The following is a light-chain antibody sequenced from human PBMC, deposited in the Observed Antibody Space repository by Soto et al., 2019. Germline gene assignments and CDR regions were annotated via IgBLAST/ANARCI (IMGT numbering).Light chain of an antibody. V-gene: IGKV1-39*01. CDR1: QSISTS. J-gene: IGKJ5*01. Sequence: DVRMTQTPSSLSASVVDRVTITCRASQSISTSLNWYQQRPGKAPKLLIYAAFSLQSGVPSRFSGSGSGTDFTLTISSLQPEDFATYYCQQSYSAPITFGQGTRLEIK. CDR3: QQSYSAPIT. CDR2: AAF.